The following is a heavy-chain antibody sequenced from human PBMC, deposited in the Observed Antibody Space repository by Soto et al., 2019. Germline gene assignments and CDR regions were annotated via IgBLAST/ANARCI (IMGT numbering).Heavy chain of an antibody. D-gene: IGHD6-13*01. CDR2: INAGNGNT. CDR3: ATGPDMAKSSYYYYGLDV. CDR1: GYTFTNYA. Sequence: ASVKVSCKASGYTFTNYAMHWVRQAPGQRLEWMGWINAGNGNTRYSQKFQGRVTITRDTSASTAYMELSSLRSEDTAVYYCATGPDMAKSSYYYYGLDVWGQGTTVTVSS. J-gene: IGHJ6*02. V-gene: IGHV1-3*01.